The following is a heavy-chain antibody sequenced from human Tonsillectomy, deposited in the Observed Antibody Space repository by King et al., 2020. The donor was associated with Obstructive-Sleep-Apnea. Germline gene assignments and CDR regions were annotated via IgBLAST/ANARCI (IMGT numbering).Heavy chain of an antibody. V-gene: IGHV1-18*01. CDR3: ARDQIPGDY. D-gene: IGHD1-14*01. J-gene: IGHJ4*02. CDR2: INIYNGNT. CDR1: GYKFSHFG. Sequence: VQLVQSVAEVTKPGASVKVSCKTSGYKFSHFGISWVRQAPGQGLEWRGGINIYNGNTKYVQKFQGRVTMTSDTSASTAYMELRSLTSDDTAIYYCARDQIPGDYWGQGTLVTVSS.